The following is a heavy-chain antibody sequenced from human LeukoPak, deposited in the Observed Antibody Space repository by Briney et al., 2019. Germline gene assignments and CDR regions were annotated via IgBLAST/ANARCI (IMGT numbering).Heavy chain of an antibody. CDR3: AKLWSSSCCAFDI. Sequence: GGSLRLSCAASGFTFTTYAMSWVRQAPGKGLEWVSGVTNSGGSTYYADSVKGRFTISRDNSKNTLYLQINSLRAEDTAVYYCAKLWSSSCCAFDIWGQGTMVTVSS. D-gene: IGHD6-19*01. J-gene: IGHJ3*02. CDR2: VTNSGGST. V-gene: IGHV3-23*01. CDR1: GFTFTTYA.